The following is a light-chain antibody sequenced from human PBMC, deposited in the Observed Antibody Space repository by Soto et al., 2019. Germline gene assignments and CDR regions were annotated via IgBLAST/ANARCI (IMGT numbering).Light chain of an antibody. J-gene: IGKJ1*01. CDR3: QQYHSLWA. V-gene: IGKV1-5*01. Sequence: DIQMTQSPSTVSASVGDRVTISCRASESISTWLAWYQQKPGQAPKLLIYDASISDSGVPSRFSGSGSGTEFTLTVSNLQPDDSATYYCQQYHSLWAFDQGTRVDIK. CDR2: DAS. CDR1: ESISTW.